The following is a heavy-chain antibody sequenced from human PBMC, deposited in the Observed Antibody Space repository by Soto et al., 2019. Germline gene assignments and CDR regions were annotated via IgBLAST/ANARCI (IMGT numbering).Heavy chain of an antibody. Sequence: QVRLQESGPGLVKPSETLSLTCTVSGNSISSYYWSWLRQSAGKGLEWIGRVSTGGSTNYNPSLKSRVIKSVDTSTNQLSLMLMSVTAADTAVYYCARFPYGYYFDYWGLGILVTVSS. V-gene: IGHV4-4*07. CDR1: GNSISSYY. J-gene: IGHJ4*02. CDR2: VSTGGST. D-gene: IGHD4-17*01. CDR3: ARFPYGYYFDY.